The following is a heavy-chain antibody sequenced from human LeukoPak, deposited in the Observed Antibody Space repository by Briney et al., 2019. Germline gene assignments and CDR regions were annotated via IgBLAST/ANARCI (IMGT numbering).Heavy chain of an antibody. Sequence: ASVKVSCKASGGTFSSYAISWVRQAPGQGLEWMGRIIPILGIANYAQEFQGRVTITADKSTSTAYMELSSLRSEDTAVYYCARVPRRDGYNSDYWGQGTLVTVSS. CDR1: GGTFSSYA. CDR3: ARVPRRDGYNSDY. CDR2: IIPILGIA. J-gene: IGHJ4*02. V-gene: IGHV1-69*04. D-gene: IGHD5-24*01.